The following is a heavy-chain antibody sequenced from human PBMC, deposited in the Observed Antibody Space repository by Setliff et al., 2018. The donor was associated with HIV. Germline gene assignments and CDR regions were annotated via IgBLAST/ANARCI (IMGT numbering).Heavy chain of an antibody. CDR2: INTNTAKP. J-gene: IGHJ4*02. CDR1: GYTFTSYP. D-gene: IGHD3-3*01. CDR3: ARAPPTDYDFTYYFDY. V-gene: IGHV7-4-1*02. Sequence: GASVKVSCKASGYTFTSYPMNWVRQAPGQGLEWMGWINTNTAKPTYAQGFTGRFVFSLDTSVSTAYLQISSLKPDDTAVYYCARAPPTDYDFTYYFDYWGQGTLVTVSS.